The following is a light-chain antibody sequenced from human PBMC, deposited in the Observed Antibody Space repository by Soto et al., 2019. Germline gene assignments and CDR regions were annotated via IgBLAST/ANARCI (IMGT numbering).Light chain of an antibody. Sequence: EIVLTQSPATLSLSPGERATLSYRASQSVGYHLAWYQQKPGQAPRLLIYDASNRATGIPARFSGSGSGTDFTLAISSLEPEDFAVYYCQQRSNWPPVTFGGGTKVEIK. J-gene: IGKJ4*01. V-gene: IGKV3-11*01. CDR3: QQRSNWPPVT. CDR2: DAS. CDR1: QSVGYH.